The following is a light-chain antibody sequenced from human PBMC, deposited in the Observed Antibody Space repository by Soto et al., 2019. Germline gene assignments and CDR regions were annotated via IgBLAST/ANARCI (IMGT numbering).Light chain of an antibody. CDR3: GSWDSSLSAYV. V-gene: IGLV1-51*01. CDR1: SSNIGGNS. J-gene: IGLJ1*01. CDR2: DDN. Sequence: SVLTQPPSVSAAPGQKVTISCSGSSSNIGGNSVSWYQQLPGTAPKLLIYDDNTRPSGIPDRFSGSKSGTSATLGITGFQTGDEADYYCGSWDSSLSAYVFGTGTKVTV.